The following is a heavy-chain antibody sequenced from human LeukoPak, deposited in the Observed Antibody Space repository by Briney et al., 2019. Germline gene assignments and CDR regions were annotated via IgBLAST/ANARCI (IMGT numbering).Heavy chain of an antibody. Sequence: PSETLSLTCTVSGGSISSYYWSWLWQPPGKGLEWIGYIYYSGSTNYNPSLKSRVTISVDTSKNQFSLKLSSVTAADTAVYYCARSFTYYYDSSGYWVFDIWGQGTMVTVSS. V-gene: IGHV4-59*01. D-gene: IGHD3-22*01. J-gene: IGHJ3*02. CDR3: ARSFTYYYDSSGYWVFDI. CDR1: GGSISSYY. CDR2: IYYSGST.